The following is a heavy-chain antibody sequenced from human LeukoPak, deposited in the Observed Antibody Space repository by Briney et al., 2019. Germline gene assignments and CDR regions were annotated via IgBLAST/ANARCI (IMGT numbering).Heavy chain of an antibody. Sequence: PSQTLSLTCTVSGGSISSGSYYWSWIRRPAGKGLEWIGRIYTSGSTNYNPSLKSRVTISVDTSKNQFSLKLSSVTAADTAVYYCARGWLQSSYYFDYWGQGTLVTVSS. J-gene: IGHJ4*02. V-gene: IGHV4-61*02. CDR1: GGSISSGSYY. CDR3: ARGWLQSSYYFDY. D-gene: IGHD5-24*01. CDR2: IYTSGST.